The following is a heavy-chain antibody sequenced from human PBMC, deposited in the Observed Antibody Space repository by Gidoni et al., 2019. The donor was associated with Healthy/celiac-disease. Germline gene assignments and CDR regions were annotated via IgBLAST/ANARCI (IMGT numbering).Heavy chain of an antibody. D-gene: IGHD3-22*01. CDR2: ISYDGSNK. Sequence: QVQLVESGGGVVQPGRSLRLSCAASGFTCSSHGMHWVRQAPGKGLEWVAVISYDGSNKYYADSVKGRFTISRDNSKNTLYLQMNSLRAEDTAVYYCAKEYYDRSGYYLWGAFDIWGQGTMVTVSS. CDR3: AKEYYDRSGYYLWGAFDI. CDR1: GFTCSSHG. J-gene: IGHJ3*02. V-gene: IGHV3-30*18.